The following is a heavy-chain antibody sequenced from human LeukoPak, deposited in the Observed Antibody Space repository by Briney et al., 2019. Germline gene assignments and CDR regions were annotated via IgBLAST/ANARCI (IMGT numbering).Heavy chain of an antibody. V-gene: IGHV4-39*01. D-gene: IGHD6-19*01. CDR2: IYYSGST. CDR1: GGSISSSSYY. J-gene: IGHJ4*02. Sequence: SETLSLTCTVSGGSISSSSYYWGWIRQPPGKGLEWIGSIYYSGSTYYNPSLKSRVTISVDTSKNQFSLKLSSVTAADTAVYYCVRAVAGTAFSFDYWGQGTLVTVSS. CDR3: VRAVAGTAFSFDY.